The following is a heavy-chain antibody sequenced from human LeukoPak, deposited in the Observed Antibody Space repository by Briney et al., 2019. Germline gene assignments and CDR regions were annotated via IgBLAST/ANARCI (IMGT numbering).Heavy chain of an antibody. CDR3: ARGGNYCDRSGYYSGQALDI. CDR1: GFSVSSNY. V-gene: IGHV3-53*01. CDR2: MYSGGTT. J-gene: IGHJ3*02. D-gene: IGHD3-22*01. Sequence: GTSLRLSCAASGFSVSSNYMNWVRQAPGKGLEWVSVMYSGGTTYYADSVKGRFTLSRDKSENTLYLQMNSLRAQDTAVYYCARGGNYCDRSGYYSGQALDIWGQGTMVTVSS.